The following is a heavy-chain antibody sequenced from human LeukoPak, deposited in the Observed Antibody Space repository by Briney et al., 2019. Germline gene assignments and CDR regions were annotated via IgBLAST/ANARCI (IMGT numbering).Heavy chain of an antibody. J-gene: IGHJ4*02. V-gene: IGHV3-23*01. CDR3: AKLAGYYDSSGYLFDY. Sequence: GGSLRLSCAASGFTFSSYAMSWVRQAPGKGLEWVSAISGSGGSTYYADSVKGRFTISGDNSKNTLYLQMNSLRAEDTAVYYCAKLAGYYDSSGYLFDYRGQGTLVTVSS. D-gene: IGHD3-22*01. CDR2: ISGSGGST. CDR1: GFTFSSYA.